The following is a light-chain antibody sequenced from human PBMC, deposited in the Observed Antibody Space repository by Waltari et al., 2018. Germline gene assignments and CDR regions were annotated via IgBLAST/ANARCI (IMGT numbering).Light chain of an antibody. J-gene: IGLJ1*01. CDR2: EVS. CDR3: CSYAGDSTYV. Sequence: QSALTQPPSVSGSPGQSITISCTGRSSDIGIYNLVSWSQHHPGKVPKLIIYEVSERPSGVSGRFSGSKSGNTASLTLSDLQPEDGADYYCCSYAGDSTYVFGTGTKVTVL. V-gene: IGLV2-23*02. CDR1: SSDIGIYNL.